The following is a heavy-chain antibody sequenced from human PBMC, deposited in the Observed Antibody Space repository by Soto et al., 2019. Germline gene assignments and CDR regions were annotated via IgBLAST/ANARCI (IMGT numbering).Heavy chain of an antibody. V-gene: IGHV3-21*01. CDR2: ISSSSSYI. Sequence: GGSLRLSCAASGFTFSSYSMNWVRQAPGKGLEWVSSISSSSSYIYYADSVKGRFTISRDNAKNSLYLQMNSLRAEDTAVYYCASEVVSQGFLPHYYGSGSYYPTLWGQGTLVTVSS. J-gene: IGHJ4*02. D-gene: IGHD3-10*01. CDR1: GFTFSSYS. CDR3: ASEVVSQGFLPHYYGSGSYYPTL.